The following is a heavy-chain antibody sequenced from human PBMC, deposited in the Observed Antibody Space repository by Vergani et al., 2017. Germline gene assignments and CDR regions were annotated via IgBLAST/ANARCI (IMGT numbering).Heavy chain of an antibody. CDR3: ASDTHSGQRADR. D-gene: IGHD6-19*01. CDR1: FDSIRNLY. Sequence: QVQLQESGPGLVKSSETLSLTCSVSFDSIRNLYCNWIRQPPGKGLEWIGSIHYSEKTNYNPSLKTRVTISVDTSKNHFSLTLTSVTAADTAVYYCASDTHSGQRADRWVQGILVTV. J-gene: IGHJ5*02. CDR2: IHYSEKT. V-gene: IGHV4-59*11.